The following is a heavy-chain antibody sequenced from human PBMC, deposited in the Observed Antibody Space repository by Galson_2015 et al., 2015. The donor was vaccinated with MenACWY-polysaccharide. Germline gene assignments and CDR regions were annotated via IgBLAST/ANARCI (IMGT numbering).Heavy chain of an antibody. D-gene: IGHD4-17*01. V-gene: IGHV4-31*03. J-gene: IGHJ5*02. CDR2: IFNRGGT. CDR3: AGIPSTMTSFGWFGP. CDR1: GGSISSSGYH. Sequence: TLSLTCNVSGGSISSSGYHWTWIRRHPRRGLEWIGYIFNRGGTNTNPSLESRVTVSADRSKNQFSLKLSSVTAAGTAVYYCAGIPSTMTSFGWFGPWGQGTLVTVSS.